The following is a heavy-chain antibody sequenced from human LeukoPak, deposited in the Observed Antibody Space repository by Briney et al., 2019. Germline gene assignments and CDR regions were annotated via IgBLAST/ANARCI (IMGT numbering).Heavy chain of an antibody. V-gene: IGHV3-21*01. CDR3: ARDSRLTIFGVVIISPMDV. CDR1: GFTFSSYS. J-gene: IGHJ6*03. Sequence: GGSLRLSCAASGFTFSSYSMNWVRQAPGKGPEWGSSISSSSSYIYYADSVKGRFTISRDNAKNSLYLQMNSLRAEDTAVYYCARDSRLTIFGVVIISPMDVWGKGTTVTVSS. CDR2: ISSSSSYI. D-gene: IGHD3-3*01.